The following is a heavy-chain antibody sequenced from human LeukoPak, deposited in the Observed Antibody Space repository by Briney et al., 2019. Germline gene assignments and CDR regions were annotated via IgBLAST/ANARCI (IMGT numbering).Heavy chain of an antibody. CDR3: ARALYDSSSYSHDY. Sequence: GESLKISCKGSGYNFISYGIGWVRQMPGKGLEWMGIIYPGDSETRYSPSFQGQVTISADKSISTAYLQWSSLKASDTAMYYCARALYDSSSYSHDYWGQGTLVTVSS. CDR1: GYNFISYG. D-gene: IGHD3-22*01. J-gene: IGHJ4*02. V-gene: IGHV5-51*01. CDR2: IYPGDSET.